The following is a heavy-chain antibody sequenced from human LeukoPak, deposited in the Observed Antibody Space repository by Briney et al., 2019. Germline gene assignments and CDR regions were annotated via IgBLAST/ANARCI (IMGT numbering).Heavy chain of an antibody. CDR1: GYTFTSYY. D-gene: IGHD3-22*01. V-gene: IGHV1-46*01. CDR2: IHPSGSI. CDR3: ARVNYYDISGYSNRGCYFDY. J-gene: IGHJ4*02. Sequence: GASVKVSCKASGYTFTSYYIHWVRQAPGQGLEWMGIIHPSGSIGYAQKFQGRVTMTMVTSTSTVYMELSSLRSDDTAVYHCARVNYYDISGYSNRGCYFDYWGQGTLVTVSS.